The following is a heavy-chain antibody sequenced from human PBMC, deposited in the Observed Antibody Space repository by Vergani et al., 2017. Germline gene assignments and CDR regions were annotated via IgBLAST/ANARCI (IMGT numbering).Heavy chain of an antibody. CDR1: GGSFSGYY. CDR3: ASGPAGDPENYDY. CDR2: INHSGST. V-gene: IGHV4-34*01. D-gene: IGHD4-17*01. Sequence: QVQLQQWGAGLLKPSETLSLTCAVYGGSFSGYYWSWIRQPPGKGLEWIGEINHSGSTNYNPSLKSRVTISVDTSKNQFSLKLSSVTAADTAVYYWASGPAGDPENYDYWGQGTLVTVSS. J-gene: IGHJ4*02.